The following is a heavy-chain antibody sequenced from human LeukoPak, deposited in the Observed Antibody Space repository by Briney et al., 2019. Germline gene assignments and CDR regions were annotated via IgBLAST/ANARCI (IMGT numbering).Heavy chain of an antibody. CDR1: GYTLTELS. J-gene: IGHJ4*02. Sequence: ASVKVSCKVSGYTLTELSMHWVRQVPGKGLEWMGGFDCEEGKIIYAQKFQGRVTMTEDTSTDTAYTELSSLTSEDTAVYYCTAATGWSSSMMWGQGTAVTVSS. V-gene: IGHV1-24*01. D-gene: IGHD6-13*01. CDR2: FDCEEGKI. CDR3: TAATGWSSSMM.